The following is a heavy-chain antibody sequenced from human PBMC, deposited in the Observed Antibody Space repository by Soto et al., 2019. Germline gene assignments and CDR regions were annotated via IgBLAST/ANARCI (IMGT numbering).Heavy chain of an antibody. CDR2: ISGYNGNT. D-gene: IGHD3-22*01. Sequence: VKVSCKASGYTFTDYGISWVRQAPGQGLEWMGWISGYNGNTKYAQKFQGRVTMTTDTPTNTAYMELRSLRSDDTAVYYCARDREYYYDSSGNYYYHYGLDVWGQGTTVTVSS. CDR3: ARDREYYYDSSGNYYYHYGLDV. V-gene: IGHV1-18*04. J-gene: IGHJ6*02. CDR1: GYTFTDYG.